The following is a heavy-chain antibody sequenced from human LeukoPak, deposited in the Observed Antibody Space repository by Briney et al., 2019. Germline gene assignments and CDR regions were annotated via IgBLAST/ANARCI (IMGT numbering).Heavy chain of an antibody. V-gene: IGHV1-2*06. J-gene: IGHJ4*02. CDR2: INPNSGGT. D-gene: IGHD2-21*02. Sequence: ASVKVYCKASGYTFTVYYMHWVRQAPGQGLEWMGRINPNSGGTNYAQKFQGRVTMTRDTSISTAYMELSRLRSDDTAVYYCARVVRVTAFDYWGQGTLVTLSS. CDR3: ARVVRVTAFDY. CDR1: GYTFTVYY.